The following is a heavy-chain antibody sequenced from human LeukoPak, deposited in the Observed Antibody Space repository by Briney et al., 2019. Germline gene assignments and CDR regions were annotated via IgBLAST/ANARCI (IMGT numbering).Heavy chain of an antibody. CDR3: ARDRSGSWHLGSWFDP. J-gene: IGHJ5*02. V-gene: IGHV4-59*11. Sequence: PSETLSLTCSVSGDSISGQYWSWIRQPPGKGLEWIGYIYYSGSATYNPSLKSRVKMSVDTSKNQFSLRLTSVTAADTAVYYCARDRSGSWHLGSWFDPWGQGTPVTVST. CDR1: GDSISGQY. D-gene: IGHD6-13*01. CDR2: IYYSGSA.